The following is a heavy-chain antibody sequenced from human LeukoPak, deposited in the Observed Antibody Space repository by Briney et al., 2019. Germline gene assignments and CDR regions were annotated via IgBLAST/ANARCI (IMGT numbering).Heavy chain of an antibody. CDR2: TYPGGSQT. CDR3: ARRLYTSVWFDP. Sequence: GESLKISCKASSSTFTNYWIGWVRQMPGRGLEWMGITYPGGSQTIYMPPFQGQVTISVDESATTAYSQWNTLKASDTAIYYCARRLYTSVWFDPWGQGTLVTVSS. D-gene: IGHD2-2*01. J-gene: IGHJ5*02. CDR1: SSTFTNYW. V-gene: IGHV5-51*01.